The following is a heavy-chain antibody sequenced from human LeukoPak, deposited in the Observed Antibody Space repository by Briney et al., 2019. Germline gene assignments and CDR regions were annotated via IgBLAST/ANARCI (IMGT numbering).Heavy chain of an antibody. J-gene: IGHJ6*04. D-gene: IGHD1-1*01. CDR1: GGSFSGYY. Sequence: PSETLSLTCGVNGGSFSGYYWSWNRQPPGKGLEWIGEINHSGTTNYSPSLKSRVIMSVDASKKYFSLRLTSVTAADTAVYYCARLVGTTLWGYAMDVWGKGTTVVVSS. CDR3: ARLVGTTLWGYAMDV. V-gene: IGHV4-34*01. CDR2: INHSGTT.